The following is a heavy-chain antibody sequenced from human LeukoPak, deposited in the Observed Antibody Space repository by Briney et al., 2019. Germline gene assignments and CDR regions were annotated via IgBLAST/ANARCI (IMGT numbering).Heavy chain of an antibody. J-gene: IGHJ4*02. D-gene: IGHD3-9*01. Sequence: PSETLSLTCAVYGGSFSIYFWSWIRQPPGKGLEWIGEINHSGSTNYNPSLKSRVTISVDTSKNQFSLKLNSVTAADTAVYYCESWDRILTGYNYWGQGTLVTVSS. V-gene: IGHV4-34*01. CDR1: GGSFSIYF. CDR3: ESWDRILTGYNY. CDR2: INHSGST.